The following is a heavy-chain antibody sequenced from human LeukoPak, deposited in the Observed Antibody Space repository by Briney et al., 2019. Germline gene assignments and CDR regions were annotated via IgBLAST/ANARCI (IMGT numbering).Heavy chain of an antibody. CDR1: GYTFTCYY. V-gene: IGHV1-2*02. D-gene: IGHD3-9*01. CDR3: AREAVLRYFDWLPHYYYYYMDV. CDR2: INPNSGGT. Sequence: GASVKVSCKASGYTFTCYYMHWVRQAPGQGLEWMGWINPNSGGTNYAQKFQGRVTMTRDTSISTAYMEMSRLRSDDTAVYYCAREAVLRYFDWLPHYYYYYMDVWGKGTTVTVSS. J-gene: IGHJ6*03.